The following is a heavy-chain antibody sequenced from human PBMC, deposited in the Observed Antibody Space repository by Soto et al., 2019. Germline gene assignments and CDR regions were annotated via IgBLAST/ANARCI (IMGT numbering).Heavy chain of an antibody. J-gene: IGHJ3*02. D-gene: IGHD7-27*01. Sequence: SETLSLTCTVSGGSISSGGYYWSWIRQHPGKGLEWIGYIYYSGSTYYNPSLKSRVTISVDTSKNQFSLKLSSVTAADTAVYYCASESAAGDLGAFDIWGQGTMVTVSS. CDR1: GGSISSGGYY. CDR2: IYYSGST. CDR3: ASESAAGDLGAFDI. V-gene: IGHV4-31*03.